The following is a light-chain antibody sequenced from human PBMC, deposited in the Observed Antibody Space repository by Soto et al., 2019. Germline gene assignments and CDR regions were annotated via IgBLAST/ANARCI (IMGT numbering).Light chain of an antibody. CDR1: QSVSSY. V-gene: IGKV3-11*01. CDR3: QQRRNWHPYP. Sequence: EIVLTQSPATLSLSPGERATLSCRASQSVSSYLAWDQQKPGQAPRLLIYDASNRATGIPARFSGSGSGTGFPLTISSLDSEDFSVFYCQQRRNWHPYPFAQKTNHEIK. J-gene: IGKJ2*01. CDR2: DAS.